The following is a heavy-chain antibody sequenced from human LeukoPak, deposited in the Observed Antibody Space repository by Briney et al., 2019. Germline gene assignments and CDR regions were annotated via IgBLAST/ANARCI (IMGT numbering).Heavy chain of an antibody. V-gene: IGHV3-23*01. J-gene: IGHJ4*02. CDR3: AKGDRAGDYYFDY. Sequence: GGSLRLSCAASGFTFSSYAMSWVRQAPGKGLEWVSAISGSGGSTYYADSVKGRFTISRDNSKNTLYLQMNSLRAEGTAVYYCAKGDRAGDYYFDYWGQGTLVTVSS. CDR1: GFTFSSYA. CDR2: ISGSGGST. D-gene: IGHD7-27*01.